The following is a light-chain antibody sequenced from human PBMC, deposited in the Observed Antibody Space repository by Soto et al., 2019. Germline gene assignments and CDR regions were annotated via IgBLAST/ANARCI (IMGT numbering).Light chain of an antibody. CDR1: QIVSTIY. Sequence: EIVLTQSPGTLSLSPGEIATLSCRASQIVSTIYLAWYQQKPGQAPRLLIYGSSSRAPGIPDRFSGSGSAAEFTLPISRLEPADFAVYYCQQYGTSPLYTFGQGTKLEIK. V-gene: IGKV3-20*01. J-gene: IGKJ2*01. CDR2: GSS. CDR3: QQYGTSPLYT.